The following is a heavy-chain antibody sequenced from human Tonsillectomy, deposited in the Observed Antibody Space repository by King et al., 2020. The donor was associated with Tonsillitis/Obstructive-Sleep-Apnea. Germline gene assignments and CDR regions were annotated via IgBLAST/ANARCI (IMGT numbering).Heavy chain of an antibody. J-gene: IGHJ4*02. CDR1: GGSFSGYF. Sequence: VQLQQWGAGLLKPSETLSLTCAVYGGSFSGYFWSWIRQSPVKGLEWIGEINYSGSSNYNPSLKSRVTMSVDTVKKQVSLKVNSMMAADTAVYYCARGPGYYGSRDPFDIWGQGIRVTVSS. CDR3: ARGPGYYGSRDPFDI. V-gene: IGHV4-34*01. CDR2: INYSGSS. D-gene: IGHD3-10*01.